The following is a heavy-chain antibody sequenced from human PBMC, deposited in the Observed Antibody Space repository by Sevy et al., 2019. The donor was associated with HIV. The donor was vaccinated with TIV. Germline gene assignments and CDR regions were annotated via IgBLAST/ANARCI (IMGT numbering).Heavy chain of an antibody. CDR3: AREGCSGGSCYDFDY. J-gene: IGHJ4*02. CDR2: IWYDGSNK. Sequence: GGSLRLSCAASAFTFSSYGMHWVRQAPGKGLEWVAVIWYDGSNKYYADSVKGRFTISRDNSKNTLYLQMNSLRAEDTAVYYCAREGCSGGSCYDFDYWGQGTLVTVSS. D-gene: IGHD2-15*01. V-gene: IGHV3-33*01. CDR1: AFTFSSYG.